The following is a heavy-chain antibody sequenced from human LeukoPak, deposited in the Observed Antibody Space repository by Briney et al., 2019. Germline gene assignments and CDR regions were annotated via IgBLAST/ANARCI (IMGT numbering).Heavy chain of an antibody. Sequence: SETLSLTCTVSGGSISSYYWSWTRQPPGKGLEWIGYIYYSGSTNYNPSLKSRVTISVDTSKNQFSLKLSSVTAADTAVYYCARSVDTAMANFDYWGQGTLVTVSS. CDR3: ARSVDTAMANFDY. D-gene: IGHD5-18*01. CDR1: GGSISSYY. J-gene: IGHJ4*02. V-gene: IGHV4-59*01. CDR2: IYYSGST.